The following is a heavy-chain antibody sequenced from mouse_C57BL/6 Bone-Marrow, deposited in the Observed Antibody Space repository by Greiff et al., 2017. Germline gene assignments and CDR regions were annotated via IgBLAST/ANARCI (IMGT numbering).Heavy chain of an antibody. D-gene: IGHD2-3*01. CDR1: GYTFTDYN. V-gene: IGHV1-18*01. CDR2: INPNNGGT. Sequence: VQLQQSGPELVKPGASVKIPCKASGYTFTDYNMDWVKQSHGKSLEWIGDINPNNGGTIYNQKFKGKATLTVDKSSSTAYMELRSLTSEDTAVYYCARTKGNIYDGYYYAMDYWGQGTSVTVSS. J-gene: IGHJ4*01. CDR3: ARTKGNIYDGYYYAMDY.